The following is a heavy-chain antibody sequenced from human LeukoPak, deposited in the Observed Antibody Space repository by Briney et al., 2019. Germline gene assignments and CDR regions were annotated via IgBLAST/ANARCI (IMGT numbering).Heavy chain of an antibody. V-gene: IGHV3-21*01. Sequence: GGSLRLSCAASGFTFSSYSMNWVRQAPGKGLEWVSSISSSSSYIYYADSVKGRFTISRDNAKNSLYLQMNSLRAEDTAVYYCARPRDSSGYSDYWGQGTLVTVSS. J-gene: IGHJ4*02. CDR1: GFTFSSYS. CDR2: ISSSSSYI. D-gene: IGHD3-22*01. CDR3: ARPRDSSGYSDY.